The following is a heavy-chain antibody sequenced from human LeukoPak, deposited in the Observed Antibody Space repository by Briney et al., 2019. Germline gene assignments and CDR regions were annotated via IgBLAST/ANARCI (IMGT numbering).Heavy chain of an antibody. CDR3: ARDPWVGY. CDR1: GFTVSTNY. Sequence: GGSHLLSCAASGFTVSTNYMSWVRQAPGKGLEWVSVTYIGGSTYYADPVKGRFTVFRDNSKNTLYLQMNSLRVEDTAVYYCARDPWVGYWGHGTLVTVSS. CDR2: TYIGGST. V-gene: IGHV3-66*01. J-gene: IGHJ4*01.